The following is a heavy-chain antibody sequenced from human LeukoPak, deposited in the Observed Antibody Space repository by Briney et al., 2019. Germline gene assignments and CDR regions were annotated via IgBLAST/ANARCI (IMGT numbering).Heavy chain of an antibody. CDR1: GGSISSGDYY. V-gene: IGHV4-30-4*08. Sequence: PSQTLSLTCTVSGGSISSGDYYWSWIRQPPGKGLERIGYIYYSGSTYYNPSLKSRVTISVDTSKNQFSLKLSSVTAADTAVYYCARDPGGSYYFDYWGQGTLVTVSS. D-gene: IGHD1-26*01. J-gene: IGHJ4*02. CDR2: IYYSGST. CDR3: ARDPGGSYYFDY.